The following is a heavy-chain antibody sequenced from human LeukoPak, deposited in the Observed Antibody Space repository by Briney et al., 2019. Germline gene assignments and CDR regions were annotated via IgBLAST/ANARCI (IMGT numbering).Heavy chain of an antibody. CDR2: ISTYNGDT. D-gene: IGHD3-16*02. Sequence: ASVKVSCKASGYTFNTDGISWVRQAPGQGLEWMAWISTYNGDTNYAQNLQGRVTITKDTSTSTVYVELRSLTSDDTAVYYCARRGPYRYFDYWGQGTLVTVSS. CDR1: GYTFNTDG. V-gene: IGHV1-18*01. CDR3: ARRGPYRYFDY. J-gene: IGHJ4*02.